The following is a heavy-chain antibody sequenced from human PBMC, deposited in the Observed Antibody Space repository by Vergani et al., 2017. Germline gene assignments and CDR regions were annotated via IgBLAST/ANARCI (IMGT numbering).Heavy chain of an antibody. CDR1: GDSVSSNSAA. J-gene: IGHJ3*02. V-gene: IGHV6-1*01. CDR2: TYYRSKWYN. Sequence: QVQLQQSGPGLVKPSQTLSLTCAISGDSVSSNSAAWNWIRQSPSRGLEWLGRTYYRSKWYNDYAVSVKSRITINPDTSKNQFSLQLNSVTPEDTAVYYCARGLVRGVIRWSPPNDAFDIWGQGTMVTVSS. CDR3: ARGLVRGVIRWSPPNDAFDI. D-gene: IGHD3-10*01.